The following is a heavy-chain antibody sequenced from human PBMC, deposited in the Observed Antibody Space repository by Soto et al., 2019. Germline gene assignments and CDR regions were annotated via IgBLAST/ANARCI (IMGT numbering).Heavy chain of an antibody. D-gene: IGHD3-16*01. CDR3: ATPGTPMLILYGLDF. CDR1: GFTLTTYA. J-gene: IGHJ6*02. V-gene: IGHV3-30*03. CDR2: ISNDGRNE. Sequence: GGSLRLSCAASGFTLTTYALHWVRQAPGKGLEWVAVISNDGRNEHYADSVKGRFTISRDNSKNRLFLQMNSLGADDTAIYYCATPGTPMLILYGLDFWGQGTTVTVSS.